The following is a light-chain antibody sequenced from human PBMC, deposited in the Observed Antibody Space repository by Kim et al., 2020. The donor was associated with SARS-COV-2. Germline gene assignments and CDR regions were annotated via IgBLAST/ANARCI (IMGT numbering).Light chain of an antibody. CDR1: QDVRSAS. Sequence: SPGDSATPSCRASQDVRSASLAWYQQIPGQAPRLLLFGSSLRATGIPDRFSGSGSGTDFTLTIARLEPEDFAVYYCQQYGDSPQTFGQGTKVDIK. CDR2: GSS. V-gene: IGKV3-20*01. J-gene: IGKJ2*01. CDR3: QQYGDSPQT.